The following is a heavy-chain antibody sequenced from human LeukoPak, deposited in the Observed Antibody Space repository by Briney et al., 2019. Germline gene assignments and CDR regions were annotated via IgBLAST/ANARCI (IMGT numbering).Heavy chain of an antibody. CDR2: INPNSGNT. J-gene: IGHJ4*02. CDR3: ARRVWYSSSWYIDY. D-gene: IGHD6-13*01. Sequence: ASVKVSCKASGYTFTGYYMHWVRQAPGQGLEWMGWINPNSGNTGYAQKFQGRVTMTRNTSISTAYMELSSLRSEDTAVYYCARRVWYSSSWYIDYWGQGTLVTVSS. V-gene: IGHV1-8*02. CDR1: GYTFTGYY.